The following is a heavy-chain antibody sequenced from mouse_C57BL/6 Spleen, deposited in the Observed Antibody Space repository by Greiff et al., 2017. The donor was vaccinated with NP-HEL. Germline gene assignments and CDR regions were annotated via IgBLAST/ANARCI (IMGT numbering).Heavy chain of an antibody. V-gene: IGHV2-6*03. CDR2: IWSDGST. CDR1: GFSLTSYG. CDR3: ARSPLIPSAMDY. J-gene: IGHJ4*01. Sequence: QVQLKQSGPGLVAPSQSLSITCTVSGFSLTSYGVHWVRQPPGKGLEWLVVIWSDGSTTYNSALKSRLSISKDNSKSQVFLKMNSLQTDDTAMYYCARSPLIPSAMDYWGQGTSVTVSS.